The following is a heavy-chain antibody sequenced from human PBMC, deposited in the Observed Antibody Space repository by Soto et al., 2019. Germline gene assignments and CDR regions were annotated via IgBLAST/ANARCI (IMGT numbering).Heavy chain of an antibody. Sequence: ASVKVSCKASGYTFTSYAMHWVRQAPGQRLEWMGWINAGNGNTKYSQKFQGRVTITRDTSASTAYMELSSLRSEDTAVYYCARRGTSPYGMDVWGQGTPVTVYS. D-gene: IGHD1-26*01. CDR3: ARRGTSPYGMDV. V-gene: IGHV1-3*01. J-gene: IGHJ6*02. CDR1: GYTFTSYA. CDR2: INAGNGNT.